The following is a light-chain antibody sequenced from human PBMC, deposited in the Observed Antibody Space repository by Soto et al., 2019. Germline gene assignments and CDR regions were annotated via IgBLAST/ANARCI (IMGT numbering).Light chain of an antibody. CDR2: GAS. CDR3: QQYDNSPIT. V-gene: IGKV3-20*01. J-gene: IGKJ5*01. CDR1: QSVRSDY. Sequence: EIVMTQSPATLSVSPGERATLSCRASQSVRSDYLAWYQQKPGQAPRLHIYGASTRATGIPDRFSGTGSETDFTLTISRLEPEDFAVYYCQQYDNSPITFGQGTRLEI.